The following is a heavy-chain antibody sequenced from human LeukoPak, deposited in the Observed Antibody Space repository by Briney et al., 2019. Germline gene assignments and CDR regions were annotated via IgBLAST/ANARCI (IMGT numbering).Heavy chain of an antibody. J-gene: IGHJ4*02. CDR1: GFKFDDYG. CDR3: ARPGTGWSGGIDY. D-gene: IGHD6-19*01. V-gene: IGHV3-20*04. CDR2: LNWNGDST. Sequence: TGGSLRLSCGASGFKFDDYGMNWVRQAPGKGVEWVSGLNWNGDSTGYADSVKGRFTISRDNAKNSLYLQMNSLRAEDTAVYYCARPGTGWSGGIDYWGQGTLVTVSS.